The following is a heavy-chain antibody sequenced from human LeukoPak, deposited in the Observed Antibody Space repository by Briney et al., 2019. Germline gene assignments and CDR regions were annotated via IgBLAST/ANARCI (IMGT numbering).Heavy chain of an antibody. CDR2: ISGSGGST. CDR1: GFTFSSYA. D-gene: IGHD6-19*01. V-gene: IGHV3-23*01. J-gene: IGHJ3*02. Sequence: GGSLRLSCAASGFTFSSYAMSWVRQAPGKGLEWVSAISGSGGSTYYADSVKGRFTISRDNSKNTLYLQMNSLRAEDTAVYYCAKDRVYSSGWYEGAFDIWGQGTMVTVSS. CDR3: AKDRVYSSGWYEGAFDI.